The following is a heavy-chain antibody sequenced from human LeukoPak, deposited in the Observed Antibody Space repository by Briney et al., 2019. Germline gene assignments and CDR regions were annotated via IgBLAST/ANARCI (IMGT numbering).Heavy chain of an antibody. CDR2: IIPILGIA. V-gene: IGHV1-69*04. Sequence: ASVKVSCKASGGTFSSYAISWVRQAPGQGLEWMGRIIPILGIANYAQKFQGRVTITADKSTSTAYVELSSLRSEDTAVYYCARIFQQLTGGSSTWGQGTLVTVSS. CDR1: GGTFSSYA. J-gene: IGHJ4*02. D-gene: IGHD2-2*01. CDR3: ARIFQQLTGGSST.